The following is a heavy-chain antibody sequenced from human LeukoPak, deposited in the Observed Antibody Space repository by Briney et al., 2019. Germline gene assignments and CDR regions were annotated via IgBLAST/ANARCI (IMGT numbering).Heavy chain of an antibody. Sequence: SETLSLTCAVSGYSISSGYYWGWIRQPPGKGLEWIGSIYHSGSTYYNPSLKSRVTISVDTSKNQFSLQLSSVTAADTAVYYCARHVTVRGVIPYWGQGTLVTVSS. D-gene: IGHD3-10*01. CDR2: IYHSGST. V-gene: IGHV4-38-2*01. CDR1: GYSISSGYY. J-gene: IGHJ4*02. CDR3: ARHVTVRGVIPY.